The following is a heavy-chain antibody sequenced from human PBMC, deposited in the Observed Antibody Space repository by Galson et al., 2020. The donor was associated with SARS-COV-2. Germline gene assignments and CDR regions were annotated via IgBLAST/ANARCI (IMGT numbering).Heavy chain of an antibody. V-gene: IGHV4-30-2*01. CDR3: ARLHYGEYAPEAFDI. D-gene: IGHD4-17*01. CDR1: GTSISSGSYS. CDR2: ISHSGGT. J-gene: IGHJ3*02. Sequence: TLSLTCAVSGTSISSGSYSWNWIRQPPGKGLAWIGYISHSGGTYYNPSLKSRVTISGDRSKNQFSLRLSSVTAADTAVYYCARLHYGEYAPEAFDIWGPGTRVTVAS.